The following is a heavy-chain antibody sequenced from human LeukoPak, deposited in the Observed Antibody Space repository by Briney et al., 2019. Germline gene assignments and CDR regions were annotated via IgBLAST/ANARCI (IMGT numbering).Heavy chain of an antibody. J-gene: IGHJ4*02. D-gene: IGHD3-10*01. CDR2: IYTSGST. CDR3: ARERVSGSLVFDY. Sequence: SETLSLTCTVSGGSISSSSYYWSWIRQPAGKGLEWIGRIYTSGSTNYNPSLKSRVTISVDTSKNQFSLKLSSVTAADTAVYYCARERVSGSLVFDYWGQGTLVTVSS. CDR1: GGSISSSSYY. V-gene: IGHV4-61*02.